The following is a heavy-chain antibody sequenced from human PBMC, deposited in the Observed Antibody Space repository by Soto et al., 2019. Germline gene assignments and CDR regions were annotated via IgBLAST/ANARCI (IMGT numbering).Heavy chain of an antibody. D-gene: IGHD6-19*01. Sequence: EVQLLESGGGLVQPGGSLRLSCAASGFTFSSYAMSWVRQAPGKGLEWVSAISGSGGSTYYADSVKGRFTISRDNSKDSMYLQMNSLRAEDTAVYCCAKYSSGWYQPFDYWGQGTLVTVSS. CDR3: AKYSSGWYQPFDY. J-gene: IGHJ4*02. CDR1: GFTFSSYA. CDR2: ISGSGGST. V-gene: IGHV3-23*01.